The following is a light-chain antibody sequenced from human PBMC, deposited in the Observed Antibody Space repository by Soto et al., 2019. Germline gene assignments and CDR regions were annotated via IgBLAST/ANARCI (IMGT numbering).Light chain of an antibody. V-gene: IGLV2-8*01. Sequence: QSALTQPASVSGSPGQSITISCTGTSNDVGGYNYVSWYQQHPGRAPKLIIYGVTDRISGVPYRFSGSKSGNTASLTVSGLQAEDEADYFCASYGGRDDMIFGGGTKVTVL. CDR1: SNDVGGYNY. J-gene: IGLJ2*01. CDR3: ASYGGRDDMI. CDR2: GVT.